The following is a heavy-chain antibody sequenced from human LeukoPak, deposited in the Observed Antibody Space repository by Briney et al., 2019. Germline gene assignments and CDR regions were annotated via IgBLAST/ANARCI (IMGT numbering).Heavy chain of an antibody. CDR3: ARVKAMVVTDFRMDV. V-gene: IGHV3-21*01. Sequence: GGSLRLSCAASGFTFSSYAMSWVRQAPGKGLEWVSSISSSSSYIYYEDSVEGRFIISRDNAKNSLYLQMNSLRAEDTAVYYCARVKAMVVTDFRMDVWGKGTTVTVSS. CDR1: GFTFSSYA. J-gene: IGHJ6*04. D-gene: IGHD2-21*02. CDR2: ISSSSSYI.